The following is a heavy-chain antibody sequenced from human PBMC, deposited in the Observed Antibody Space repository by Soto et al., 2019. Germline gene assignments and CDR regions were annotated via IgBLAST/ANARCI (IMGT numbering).Heavy chain of an antibody. D-gene: IGHD4-17*01. CDR1: GFTFSSYG. V-gene: IGHV3-33*01. Sequence: PGGSLRLSCAASGFTFSSYGMHWVRQAPGKGLEWVAVIWYDGSNKYYADSVKGRFTISRDNSKNTLYLQMNSLRAEDTAVYYCTTARGTYGVEYFQHWGQVTLVTFSS. CDR2: IWYDGSNK. CDR3: TTARGTYGVEYFQH. J-gene: IGHJ1*01.